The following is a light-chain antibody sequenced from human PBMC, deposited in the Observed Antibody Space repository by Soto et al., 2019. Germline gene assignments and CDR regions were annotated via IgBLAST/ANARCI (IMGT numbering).Light chain of an antibody. V-gene: IGLV1-40*01. Sequence: QSVLTQPPSVSGAPGQRVTISCTGSSSNIGAGYDVHWYQQLPGTAPKLLIYGNSNRPSGVPDRFSGSKSGTSASLAITGLRAEDEADYYCQSYDSSVSGAEVVFGGGTKLTVL. CDR2: GNS. CDR1: SSNIGAGYD. CDR3: QSYDSSVSGAEVV. J-gene: IGLJ2*01.